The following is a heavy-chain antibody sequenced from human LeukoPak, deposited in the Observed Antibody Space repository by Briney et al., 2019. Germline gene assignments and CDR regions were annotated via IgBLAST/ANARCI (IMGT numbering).Heavy chain of an antibody. J-gene: IGHJ4*02. Sequence: GGSLRLSCAASGFTFSRHWMHWVRQAPGKGLVWISRINSDASDTNYADFVKGRFTISRDNAKNTLYLQMNSLRAEDTAVYYCAREKGYSSALDYWGQGTLVTVSS. CDR1: GFTFSRHW. CDR2: INSDASDT. V-gene: IGHV3-74*01. D-gene: IGHD6-25*01. CDR3: AREKGYSSALDY.